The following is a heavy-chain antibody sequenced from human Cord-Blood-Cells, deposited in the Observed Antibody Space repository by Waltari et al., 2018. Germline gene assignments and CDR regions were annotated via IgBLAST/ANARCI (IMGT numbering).Heavy chain of an antibody. D-gene: IGHD2-2*02. J-gene: IGHJ4*02. V-gene: IGHV1-18*04. CDR3: ARERGTRYCSSTSCYIDY. CDR2: ISAYNGNT. Sequence: VSCKASGYTFTSYGISWVRQAPGQGLEWMGWISAYNGNTNYAQKLQGRVTMTTDTSTSTAYMELRSLRSDDTAVYYCARERGTRYCSSTSCYIDYWGQGTLVTVSS. CDR1: GYTFTSYG.